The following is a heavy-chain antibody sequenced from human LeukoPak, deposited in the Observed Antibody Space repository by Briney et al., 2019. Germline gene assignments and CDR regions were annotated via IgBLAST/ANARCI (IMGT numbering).Heavy chain of an antibody. D-gene: IGHD4-17*01. J-gene: IGHJ4*02. CDR2: IYYSGST. CDR1: GLTFRSYA. Sequence: PGGSLRLSCAASGLTFRSYAMNWIRQPPGKGLEWIGSIYYSGSTYYNPSLKSRVTISVDTSKNQFSLKLSSVTAADTAVYYCARAGDYVEFDYWGQGTLVTVSS. V-gene: IGHV4-39*07. CDR3: ARAGDYVEFDY.